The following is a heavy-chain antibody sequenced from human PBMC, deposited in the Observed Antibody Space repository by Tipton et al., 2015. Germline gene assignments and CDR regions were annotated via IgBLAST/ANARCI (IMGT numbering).Heavy chain of an antibody. V-gene: IGHV1-46*03. CDR3: VRGGAVSGQRTPFDY. CDR1: GYTFITYN. Sequence: QLVQSGAEVKKPGASVRVSCKASGYTFITYNMHWMRQAPGQGLEWMGFINPRGGTITNTQSFQGRATLTRDTSTSTVYMELTSLRSEDTAMYYCVRGGAVSGQRTPFDYWGQGTLVTVSS. D-gene: IGHD1-26*01. CDR2: INPRGGTI. J-gene: IGHJ4*02.